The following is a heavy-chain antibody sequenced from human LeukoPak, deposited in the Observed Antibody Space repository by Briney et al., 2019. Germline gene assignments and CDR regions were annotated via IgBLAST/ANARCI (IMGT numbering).Heavy chain of an antibody. V-gene: IGHV1-18*01. D-gene: IGHD5-12*01. CDR3: ARVKTLATTNPRHSGWFDP. CDR1: GYTFTSYG. J-gene: IGHJ5*02. Sequence: ASVKVSCKASGYTFTSYGISWVRQAPGQGLEWMGWISAYSGNTNYAQKLQGRVTMTTDTSTSTAYMELRSLRSDDTAVYYCARVKTLATTNPRHSGWFDPWGQGTLVTVSS. CDR2: ISAYSGNT.